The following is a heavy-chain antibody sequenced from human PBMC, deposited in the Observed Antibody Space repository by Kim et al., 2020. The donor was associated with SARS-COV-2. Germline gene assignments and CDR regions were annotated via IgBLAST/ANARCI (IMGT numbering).Heavy chain of an antibody. V-gene: IGHV4-39*01. J-gene: IGHJ4*02. D-gene: IGHD6-6*01. Sequence: SETLSLTCTVSGGSISSSSYYWGWIRQPPGKGLEWIGSIYYSGSTYYNPSLKSRVTISVDTSKNQFSLKLSSVTAADTAVYYCARLPQLAFDYWGQGTLVTVSS. CDR2: IYYSGST. CDR1: GGSISSSSYY. CDR3: ARLPQLAFDY.